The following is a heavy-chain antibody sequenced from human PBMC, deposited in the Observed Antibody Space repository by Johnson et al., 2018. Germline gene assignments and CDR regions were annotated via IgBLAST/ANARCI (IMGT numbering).Heavy chain of an antibody. CDR3: TRDRLRRLCGVVGYYMDV. D-gene: IGHD3-3*01. J-gene: IGHJ6*03. V-gene: IGHV3-33*01. Sequence: QVQLVQSGGGVVQPGRSLGLSCAASGFTFSSYGMHWVRQAPGKGLEWVAVIWYDGSNKYYADSVKGRFTISRDNSKNPMYLKMNSLRAEGTAVYYCTRDRLRRLCGVVGYYMDVWGKGTTVTVSS. CDR1: GFTFSSYG. CDR2: IWYDGSNK.